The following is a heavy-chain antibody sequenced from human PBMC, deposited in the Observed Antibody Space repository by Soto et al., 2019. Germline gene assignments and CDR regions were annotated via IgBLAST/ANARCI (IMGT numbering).Heavy chain of an antibody. D-gene: IGHD6-19*01. J-gene: IGHJ5*02. CDR3: TREQSDDNYFDP. CDR2: SYYSGGT. CDR1: GAALSSGGYF. Sequence: SETRSLTCTVSGAALSSGGYFYTWVRQPPGKGLEWLGYSYYSGGTNYNPSLKSRVTIXXXKXXXXXSLXLXXVTXADTAVYYCTREQSDDNYFDPWGQGTLDTVSS. V-gene: IGHV4-61*08.